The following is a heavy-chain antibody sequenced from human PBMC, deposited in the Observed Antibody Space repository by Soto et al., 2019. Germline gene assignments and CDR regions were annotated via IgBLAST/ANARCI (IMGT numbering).Heavy chain of an antibody. Sequence: ASVKVSCKASGYTFTSYGISWVRQAPGQGLEWMGWISAYNGNTNYPQKLQGRVTMTTDTSTSTAYMELRSLRSDDTAVYYCARGRVTIFGVVIIGLIMDVWGQGTTVTVSS. CDR1: GYTFTSYG. D-gene: IGHD3-3*01. CDR3: ARGRVTIFGVVIIGLIMDV. V-gene: IGHV1-18*01. CDR2: ISAYNGNT. J-gene: IGHJ6*02.